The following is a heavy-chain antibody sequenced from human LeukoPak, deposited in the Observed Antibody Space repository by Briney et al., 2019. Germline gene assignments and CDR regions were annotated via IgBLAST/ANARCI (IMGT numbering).Heavy chain of an antibody. CDR3: ARDPIYYDFWSGYYMDNWFDP. CDR1: GGSISSYY. V-gene: IGHV4-4*07. Sequence: SETLSLTCTVSGGSISSYYWSWIRQPAGKGLAWIGRIYTSGSTNYNPSLKSRVTMSVDTSKNQFSLKLSSVTAADTAVYYCARDPIYYDFWSGYYMDNWFDPWGQGTLVTVSS. J-gene: IGHJ5*02. D-gene: IGHD3-3*01. CDR2: IYTSGST.